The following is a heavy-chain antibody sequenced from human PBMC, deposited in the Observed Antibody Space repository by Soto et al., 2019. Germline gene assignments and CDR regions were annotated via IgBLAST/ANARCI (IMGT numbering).Heavy chain of an antibody. V-gene: IGHV3-7*02. CDR1: GFTVSSNY. Sequence: GGSLRLSCAASGFTVSSNYMSWVRQAPGKGLEWVANIKKDGSEKHYVDSVKGRFTISRDNTKNSLSLQMNNLRAEDTGLYYCATRPPSERYLGVFDYWGLGTLVTVSS. J-gene: IGHJ4*02. D-gene: IGHD3-3*01. CDR2: IKKDGSEK. CDR3: ATRPPSERYLGVFDY.